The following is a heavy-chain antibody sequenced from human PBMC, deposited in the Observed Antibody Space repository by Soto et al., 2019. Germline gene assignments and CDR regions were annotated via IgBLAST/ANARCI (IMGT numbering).Heavy chain of an antibody. CDR3: GGDQEGWGSIWFGTSYSGMDV. CDR2: ISSVGTTT. Sequence: QVQLVESGGGLVKPGGSLRLSCAASGFTISDYYMSWIRQAPGKGLEWVSYISSVGTTTYYADSVKGRFSISMDNAKNSLFLKMNSLRAEDTAGYYCGGDQEGWGSIWFGTSYSGMDVWAKGPRSPSP. V-gene: IGHV3-11*01. J-gene: IGHJ6*02. CDR1: GFTISDYY. D-gene: IGHD3-16*01.